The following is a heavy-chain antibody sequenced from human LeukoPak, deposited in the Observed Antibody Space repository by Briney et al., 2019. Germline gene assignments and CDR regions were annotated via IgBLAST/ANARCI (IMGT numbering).Heavy chain of an antibody. D-gene: IGHD2-2*01. CDR1: GYTFTSYG. Sequence: ASVKVSCKASGYTFTSYGISWVRQAPGQGLEWMGWISAYNGNTKYAQKLQGRVTMTTDTSTSTAYEELRSLRSDDTAVYYCARETMDTSCFDYWGQGTLVTVSS. CDR3: ARETMDTSCFDY. V-gene: IGHV1-18*01. CDR2: ISAYNGNT. J-gene: IGHJ4*02.